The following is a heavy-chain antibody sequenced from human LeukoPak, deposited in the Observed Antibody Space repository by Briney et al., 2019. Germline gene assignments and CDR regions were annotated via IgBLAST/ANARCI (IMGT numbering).Heavy chain of an antibody. Sequence: GGSLRLSCAASGLTFSNALMSWVRQAPGKGLEWVGRIKSQSDGGTKDYAAPVKGRFIISRHDSENILDLQMDSLKSEDTAVYYCTTDSLRYYDSSGYNYWGQGALVTVSS. CDR1: GLTFSNAL. CDR2: IKSQSDGGTK. J-gene: IGHJ4*02. D-gene: IGHD3-22*01. V-gene: IGHV3-15*01. CDR3: TTDSLRYYDSSGYNY.